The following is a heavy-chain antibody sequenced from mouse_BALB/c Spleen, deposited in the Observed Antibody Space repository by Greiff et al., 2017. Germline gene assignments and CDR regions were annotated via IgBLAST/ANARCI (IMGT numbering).Heavy chain of an antibody. V-gene: IGHV2-6-2*01. CDR3: ARNVGITFDY. Sequence: VKLVESGPDLVAPSQSLSITCTVSGFSLTSYGVHWVRQPPGKGLEWLVVIWSDGSTTYNSALKSRLSISKDNSKSQVFFKMNSLQANDTAIYYCARNVGITFDYWGQGTTLTVSS. CDR1: GFSLTSYG. J-gene: IGHJ2*01. D-gene: IGHD2-4*01. CDR2: IWSDGST.